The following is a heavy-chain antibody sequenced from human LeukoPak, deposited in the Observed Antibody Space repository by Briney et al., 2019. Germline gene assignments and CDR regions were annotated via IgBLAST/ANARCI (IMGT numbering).Heavy chain of an antibody. Sequence: PSETLSLTCTVSGGSISSSSYYWGWIRQPPGKGLEWIGSVSYGRSPYFNPSLESRATISVDTSKNHFSLKMSSVTAADTAVYYCARSSGTGTFSYWGQGTLVTVSS. CDR1: GGSISSSSYY. D-gene: IGHD6-25*01. CDR3: ARSSGTGTFSY. CDR2: VSYGRSP. V-gene: IGHV4-39*02. J-gene: IGHJ4*02.